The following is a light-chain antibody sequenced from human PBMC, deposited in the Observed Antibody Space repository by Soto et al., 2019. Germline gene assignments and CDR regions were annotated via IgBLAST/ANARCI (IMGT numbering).Light chain of an antibody. J-gene: IGLJ1*01. CDR3: SSYTSSSPLYV. CDR2: EVN. V-gene: IGLV2-14*01. CDR1: SSDIGGSTY. Sequence: QSALTQPASVSGSPGQSITISCTGTSSDIGGSTYVSWYQQHPGKAPKLMIYEVNNRPSGVSDRFSGSKSGNTASLTISGLQAEDEADYYCSSYTSSSPLYVFGIGTKLTVL.